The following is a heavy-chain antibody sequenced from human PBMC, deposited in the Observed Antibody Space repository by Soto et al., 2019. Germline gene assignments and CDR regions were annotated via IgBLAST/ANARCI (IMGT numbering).Heavy chain of an antibody. CDR1: GASISSGHYY. J-gene: IGHJ4*02. CDR3: ALALGPTTGLDY. V-gene: IGHV4-31*03. D-gene: IGHD7-27*01. Sequence: ASETLSLTCSVSGASISSGHYYWTWIRQHPGKGLEWIGSIYNTGSTSYNPSLTSRLSISVDTSENHFSLRLFSVTVADTAVYYCALALGPTTGLDYWGQGSLVTVPQ. CDR2: IYNTGST.